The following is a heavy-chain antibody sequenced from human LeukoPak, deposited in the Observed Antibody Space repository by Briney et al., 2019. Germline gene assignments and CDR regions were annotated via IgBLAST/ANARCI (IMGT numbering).Heavy chain of an antibody. CDR3: ARDGSANRYNWFDP. D-gene: IGHD1-26*01. J-gene: IGHJ5*02. V-gene: IGHV3-7*03. CDR1: GVTFSSYW. Sequence: PGGSLRLSCAASGVTFSSYWMNWVRQAPGKGLEWLANINQDGSQKYYVDSVKGRFTISRDNAENSLYLQMSSLGAEDTAVYYCARDGSANRYNWFDPWGQGTLVTVSS. CDR2: INQDGSQK.